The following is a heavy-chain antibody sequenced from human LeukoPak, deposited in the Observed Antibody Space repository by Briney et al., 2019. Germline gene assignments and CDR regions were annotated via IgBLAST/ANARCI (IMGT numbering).Heavy chain of an antibody. D-gene: IGHD1-26*01. CDR1: GFYFATFG. J-gene: IGHJ3*02. Sequence: GGSLRLSCSASGFYFATFGMHWVRQAPGKGLEWVAIISYDEVFEDYADSVKGRFAISRDNSKNTLYFQMNSLRAEDTAVYYCARSSGDYLTFDIWGQGTMVTVSS. CDR2: ISYDEVFE. V-gene: IGHV3-33*08. CDR3: ARSSGDYLTFDI.